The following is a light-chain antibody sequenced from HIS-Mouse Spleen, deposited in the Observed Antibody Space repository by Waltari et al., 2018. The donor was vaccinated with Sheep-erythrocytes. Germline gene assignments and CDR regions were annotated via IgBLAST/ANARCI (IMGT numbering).Light chain of an antibody. CDR3: CSYAGSSTPWV. V-gene: IGLV2-23*01. CDR2: EGS. J-gene: IGLJ3*02. CDR1: SSDVGSYNL. Sequence: QSALTQPASVSGSPGQPITISCTGTSSDVGSYNLVSWYQQHPGKAPKLIIYEGSKRPSRVSHRFSGSKSGNTASLTSSGLQAEDEADYYCCSYAGSSTPWVFGGGTKLTVL.